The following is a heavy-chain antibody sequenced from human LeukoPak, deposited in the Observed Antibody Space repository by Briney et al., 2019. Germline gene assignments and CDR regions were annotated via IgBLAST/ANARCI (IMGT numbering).Heavy chain of an antibody. V-gene: IGHV3-21*01. CDR2: ISTSRSYI. Sequence: GGSLRLSCAASGFTFRSYSMNWVRQAPGKGLQWVSSISTSRSYIYYADSLKGRFTISRDNAKNSLYLQMNSLRAEDTAVYYCARDDKGVAKAFDIWGQGTMVTVSS. CDR3: ARDDKGVAKAFDI. D-gene: IGHD2-15*01. J-gene: IGHJ3*02. CDR1: GFTFRSYS.